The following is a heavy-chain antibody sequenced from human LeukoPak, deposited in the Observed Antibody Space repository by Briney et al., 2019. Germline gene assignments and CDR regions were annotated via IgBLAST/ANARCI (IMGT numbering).Heavy chain of an antibody. V-gene: IGHV3-74*01. Sequence: GGSLRLSCAASGFTFSSYWMHWVRQAPGKGLVWVSRINNDGSSTSYADSVKGRFTISRDNAKNTLYLQMNSLRAEDTAVYYCARGGSSSHMDVWGKGTTVTVSS. CDR2: INNDGSST. CDR1: GFTFSSYW. D-gene: IGHD6-6*01. J-gene: IGHJ6*03. CDR3: ARGGSSSHMDV.